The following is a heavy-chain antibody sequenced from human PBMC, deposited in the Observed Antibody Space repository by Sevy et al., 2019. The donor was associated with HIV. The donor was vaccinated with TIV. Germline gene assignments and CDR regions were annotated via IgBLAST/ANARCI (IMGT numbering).Heavy chain of an antibody. CDR3: ARAYSSSSSRGYYFDY. J-gene: IGHJ4*02. Sequence: GGSLRLSCAASGFTFSSYSMNRVRQAPGKGLEWVSSISSSSSYIYYADSVKGRFTISRDNAKNSPYLQMNSLRAEDTAVYYCARAYSSSSSRGYYFDYWGQGTLVTVSS. V-gene: IGHV3-21*01. D-gene: IGHD6-6*01. CDR2: ISSSSSYI. CDR1: GFTFSSYS.